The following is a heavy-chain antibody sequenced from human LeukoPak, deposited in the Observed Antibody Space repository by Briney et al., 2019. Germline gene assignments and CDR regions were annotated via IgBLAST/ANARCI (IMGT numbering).Heavy chain of an antibody. J-gene: IGHJ6*03. Sequence: SETLSLTCTVSGGSISSSSYYWGWIRQPPGKGLEWIGSIYYSGSTYYNPSLQSRVTISVDTSKNQFHLKLSSVTAADTAVYYCASGRDATVTTDTYYYYYYMDVWGKGTTVTVSS. CDR3: ASGRDATVTTDTYYYYYYMDV. D-gene: IGHD4-17*01. CDR1: GGSISSSSYY. CDR2: IYYSGST. V-gene: IGHV4-39*06.